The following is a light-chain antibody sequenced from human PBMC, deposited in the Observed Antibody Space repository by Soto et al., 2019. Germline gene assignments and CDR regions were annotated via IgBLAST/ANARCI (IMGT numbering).Light chain of an antibody. CDR3: TSYTSSSTEV. V-gene: IGLV2-14*01. CDR1: SSDVGGYNY. CDR2: DVT. J-gene: IGLJ1*01. Sequence: QSALTQPASVSGSPGQSITISCTGTSSDVGGYNYVSWYQQHPGKVPKLMIYDVTNRPSGVSNRFSGSKSGNTASLTISGLQAADEADYYCTSYTSSSTEVFGTGTKVTVL.